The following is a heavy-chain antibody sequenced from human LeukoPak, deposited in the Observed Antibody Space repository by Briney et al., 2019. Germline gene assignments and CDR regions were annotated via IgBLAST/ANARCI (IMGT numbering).Heavy chain of an antibody. CDR3: AKVPTSFYTASWGFDN. J-gene: IGHJ4*02. Sequence: GRSLRLSCAASGFTFSSYAMHWVRQAPGKGLEWVAVISYDGSNKYYADSVRGRFTISRDNSKNTLYLQMNSLRSEDTAAYYCAKVPTSFYTASWGFDNWGQGTLVTVSS. CDR2: ISYDGSNK. V-gene: IGHV3-30-3*01. D-gene: IGHD5-18*01. CDR1: GFTFSSYA.